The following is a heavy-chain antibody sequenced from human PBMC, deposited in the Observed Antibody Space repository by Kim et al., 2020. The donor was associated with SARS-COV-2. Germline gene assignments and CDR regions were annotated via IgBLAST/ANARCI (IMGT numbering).Heavy chain of an antibody. Sequence: GGSLRLSCAASGFTFSSYAMHWVRQAPGKGLEWVAVISYDGSNKYYVDSVKGRFTISRDNSKNTLYLQMNSLRAEDTAVYYCARDRDTVTTFSPPGDYWGQGTLVTVSS. CDR1: GFTFSSYA. V-gene: IGHV3-30*04. J-gene: IGHJ4*02. D-gene: IGHD4-17*01. CDR3: ARDRDTVTTFSPPGDY. CDR2: ISYDGSNK.